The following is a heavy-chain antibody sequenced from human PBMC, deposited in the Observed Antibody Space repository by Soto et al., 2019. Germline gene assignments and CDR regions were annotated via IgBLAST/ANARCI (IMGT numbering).Heavy chain of an antibody. V-gene: IGHV4-34*01. CDR2: TNRGGST. Sequence: QVQLQQWGAGLLKPSETLSLTCDVSGGSLSDHYWSWIRQPPGKGLEWVGETNRGGSTNYNPSLESRLTISVDTSKNQVSLPLTSVTAADTAVYYCASRAYCTSIRCASEYWGQGISVTVSS. J-gene: IGHJ1*01. D-gene: IGHD2-2*01. CDR1: GGSLSDHY. CDR3: ASRAYCTSIRCASEY.